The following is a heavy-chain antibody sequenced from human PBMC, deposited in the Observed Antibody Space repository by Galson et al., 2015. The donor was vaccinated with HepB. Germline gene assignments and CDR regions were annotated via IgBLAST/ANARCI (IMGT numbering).Heavy chain of an antibody. D-gene: IGHD4-23*01. Sequence: SLRLSCAASGFTFSSYAMSWVRQAPGKGLEWVSAISGSGGSTYYADSVKGRFTISRDNSKNTLYLQMNSLRAEDTAVYYCAKRSQSHRYGGKSFSDFDYWGQGTLVTVSS. J-gene: IGHJ4*02. CDR3: AKRSQSHRYGGKSFSDFDY. CDR2: ISGSGGST. CDR1: GFTFSSYA. V-gene: IGHV3-23*01.